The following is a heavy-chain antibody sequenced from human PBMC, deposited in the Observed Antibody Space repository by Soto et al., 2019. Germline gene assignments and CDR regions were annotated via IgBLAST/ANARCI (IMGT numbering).Heavy chain of an antibody. J-gene: IGHJ6*02. CDR3: THMMGSRLDGMDV. V-gene: IGHV2-5*01. CDR2: LYSNDDK. CDR1: GFSLSTSRVG. D-gene: IGHD3-10*01. Sequence: QITLKESGPTLVKPTQTLTLNCTFSGFSLSTSRVGVGWVRQPPGKALEWLALLYSNDDKRFSTSQKSRLYITKAAAKNQEHLTKPNLDHVDPSTYYCTHMMGSRLDGMDVLGQGTTVHVS.